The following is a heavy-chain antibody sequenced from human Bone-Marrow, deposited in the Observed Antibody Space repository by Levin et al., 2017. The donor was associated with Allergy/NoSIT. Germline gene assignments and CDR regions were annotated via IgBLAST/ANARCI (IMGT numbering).Heavy chain of an antibody. CDR3: ARTYSGGWGTDS. V-gene: IGHV3-33*01. CDR2: IWYDGGNK. J-gene: IGHJ5*01. D-gene: IGHD6-19*01. CDR1: GIGFRGYG. Sequence: PGGSLRLSCAASGIGFRGYGMQWVRQAPGKGLEWVALIWYDGGNKYYADSVKGRFTISRDNAKNTLYLQMNSLRAEETAIYYCARTYSGGWGTDSWGQGTLVTVSS.